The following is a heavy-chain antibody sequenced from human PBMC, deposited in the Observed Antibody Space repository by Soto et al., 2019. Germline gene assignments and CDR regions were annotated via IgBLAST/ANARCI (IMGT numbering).Heavy chain of an antibody. D-gene: IGHD3-9*01. J-gene: IGHJ6*02. V-gene: IGHV4-61*01. CDR2: IYYSGST. Sequence: QVQLQESGPGLVKPSETLSLTCTVSGGSVSSGSYYWSWIRQPPGKGLEWIGYIYYSGSTNYNPSLKRRVTISVDTSKNQFFLKLSSVTAADTAVYYCARASYDILVGSPGGMDVWGQGTTVTVSS. CDR3: ARASYDILVGSPGGMDV. CDR1: GGSVSSGSYY.